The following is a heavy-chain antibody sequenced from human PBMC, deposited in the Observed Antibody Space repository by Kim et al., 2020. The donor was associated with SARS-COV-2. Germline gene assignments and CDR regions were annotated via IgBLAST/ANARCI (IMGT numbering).Heavy chain of an antibody. CDR1: GGSFSGYY. V-gene: IGHV4-34*01. CDR3: ARVARPPYYHYYYYKDA. CDR2: INHSGST. J-gene: IGHJ6*03. Sequence: SETLSLTCAVYGGSFSGYYWSWIRQPPGKGLEWIGEINHSGSTNYNPPLKSRVTISVDTSKNQFSLKLSSVTAADTAVYYCARVARPPYYHYYYYKDARG.